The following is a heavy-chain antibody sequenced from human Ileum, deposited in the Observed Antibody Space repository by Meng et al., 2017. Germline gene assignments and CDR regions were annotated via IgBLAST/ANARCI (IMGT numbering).Heavy chain of an antibody. Sequence: ASVKVSCKASGYTFTSYYIHWVRQAPGQGLEYMGIIRPSGGITSYAQKFQGRVTMTRDTSTSTVYMEVNSLRSEDTAVYYCARESPETFNFDYWGQRPLVTVSS. V-gene: IGHV1-46*01. CDR3: ARESPETFNFDY. D-gene: IGHD1-14*01. CDR1: GYTFTSYY. CDR2: IRPSGGIT. J-gene: IGHJ4*02.